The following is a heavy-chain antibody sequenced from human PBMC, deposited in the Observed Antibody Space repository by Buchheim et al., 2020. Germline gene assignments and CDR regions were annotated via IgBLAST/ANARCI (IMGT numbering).Heavy chain of an antibody. CDR2: IYSGGST. J-gene: IGHJ6*02. Sequence: EVQLVESGGGLVQPGGSLRLSCAASGFTVSSNYMSWVRQAPGKGLEWVSVIYSGGSTYYDDSVKGRFTISRDNSKHTLYLQMNSLRAEDTAVYYCARDAAYYDFWSGYYDYYYGMDVWGQGTT. V-gene: IGHV3-66*01. CDR3: ARDAAYYDFWSGYYDYYYGMDV. D-gene: IGHD3-3*01. CDR1: GFTVSSNY.